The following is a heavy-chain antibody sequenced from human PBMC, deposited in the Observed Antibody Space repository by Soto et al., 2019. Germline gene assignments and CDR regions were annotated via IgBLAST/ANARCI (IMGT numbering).Heavy chain of an antibody. CDR2: IYYSGST. Sequence: SETLSLTCTVSGGSISSYYWSWIRQPPGKGLEWIGYIYYSGSTNYNPSLKSRVTISVDTSKNQFSLKLSSVTAADTAVYYCARAIDYYDSSGYSNWFDPWGQGTLVTVSS. J-gene: IGHJ5*02. V-gene: IGHV4-59*01. CDR3: ARAIDYYDSSGYSNWFDP. CDR1: GGSISSYY. D-gene: IGHD3-22*01.